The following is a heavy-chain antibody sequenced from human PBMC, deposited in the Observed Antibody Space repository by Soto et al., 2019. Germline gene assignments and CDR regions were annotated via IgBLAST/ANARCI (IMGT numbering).Heavy chain of an antibody. D-gene: IGHD6-19*01. V-gene: IGHV3-66*01. CDR1: EFTVHSNY. CDR3: ATSPANNGWYSYFDH. CDR2: IYSGGPT. Sequence: GGSLRLSCAAAEFTVHSNYMLWVRQAPGKGLEWVSVIYSGGPTYYADSVKGRFIISSDNSKNTVYLQMNSLRAEDTAIYYCATSPANNGWYSYFDHWGQGT. J-gene: IGHJ4*02.